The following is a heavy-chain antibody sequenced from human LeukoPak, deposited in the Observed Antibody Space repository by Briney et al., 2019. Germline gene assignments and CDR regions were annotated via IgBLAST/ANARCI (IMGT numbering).Heavy chain of an antibody. D-gene: IGHD3-16*02. Sequence: SQTLSLTCTVSGGSISSGGYYWSWIRQHPGKGLEWIGYIYYTGSTYYHPSLKSQVTMSLDTSENQFSLKLSSVTAADTAVYYCARRDYVWGSYRLLPDYWGQGTLVTVSS. V-gene: IGHV4-31*01. CDR3: ARRDYVWGSYRLLPDY. J-gene: IGHJ4*02. CDR2: IYYTGST. CDR1: GGSISSGGYY.